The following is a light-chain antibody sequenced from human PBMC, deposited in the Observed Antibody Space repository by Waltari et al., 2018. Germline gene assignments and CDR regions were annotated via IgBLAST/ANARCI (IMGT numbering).Light chain of an antibody. V-gene: IGKV1-27*01. CDR3: QQDYTTPWT. CDR1: QGISTE. CDR2: AAS. J-gene: IGKJ1*01. Sequence: DIQMTQSPSPLSASVGERVTVPCRASQGISTELSWYQQKPGKAPTLLIYAASSLQTGVSSRFSGSGSGTDFTLTISSLQPEDVATYYCQQDYTTPWTFGQGTKVEIK.